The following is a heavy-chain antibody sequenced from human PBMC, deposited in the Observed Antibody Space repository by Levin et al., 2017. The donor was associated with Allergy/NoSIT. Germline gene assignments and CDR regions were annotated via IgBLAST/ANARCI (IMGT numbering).Heavy chain of an antibody. V-gene: IGHV1-24*01. CDR2: FDPKDGET. CDR3: ATDYGAYLSAAFGI. CDR1: GYTLTRFS. D-gene: IGHD4-17*01. J-gene: IGHJ3*02. Sequence: ASVKVSCKASGYTLTRFSMHWVRQAPGKGLEWMGAFDPKDGETVYAQAFQGRVTLTEDTSTNTAYMELSSLTSEDTAVYYCATDYGAYLSAAFGIWGQGTLVSVSS.